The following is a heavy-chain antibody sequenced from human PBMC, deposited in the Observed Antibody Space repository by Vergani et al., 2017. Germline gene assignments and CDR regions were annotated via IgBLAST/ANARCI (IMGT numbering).Heavy chain of an antibody. Sequence: QVQLQESGPGLVKPSETLSLTCTVSGGSISSYYWSWIRQPPGKGLEWIGYIYYSGSTNYNPSLKSRVTISVDTSKNQFSLKLSSVTAADTAVYYCARVRLVPAAIYYMTSGAKGPRSPSP. V-gene: IGHV4-59*01. CDR1: GGSISSYY. CDR2: IYYSGST. CDR3: ARVRLVPAAIYYMTS. D-gene: IGHD2-2*01. J-gene: IGHJ6*03.